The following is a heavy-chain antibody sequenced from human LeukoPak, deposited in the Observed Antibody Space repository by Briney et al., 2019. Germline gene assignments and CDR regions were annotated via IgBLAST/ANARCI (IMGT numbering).Heavy chain of an antibody. Sequence: GGSLRLSCAASGFPFTNYAMHWVRQAPGKGLEWVAVISNDGRSKYHADSVKGRFTISRDDPKKTVYLQMNSLRGEDSAVYFCARENSYGAPLDYWGQGSLVTVSS. V-gene: IGHV3-30*03. CDR3: ARENSYGAPLDY. CDR1: GFPFTNYA. J-gene: IGHJ4*02. D-gene: IGHD5-18*01. CDR2: ISNDGRSK.